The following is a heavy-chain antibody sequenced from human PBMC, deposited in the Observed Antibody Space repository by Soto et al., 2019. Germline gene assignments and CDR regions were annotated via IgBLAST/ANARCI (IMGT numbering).Heavy chain of an antibody. Sequence: ASGKVSCKASGYTFTGYYIHWVRQAPGQGLEWMGWINPNSGGTNYAQKFQGWVTMTRDTSTSTAYMELRRLRSDDTAVYYFARVGHYYYGMDVRSQRSTVTVS. CDR2: INPNSGGT. CDR3: ARVGHYYYGMDV. J-gene: IGHJ6*02. V-gene: IGHV1-2*04. CDR1: GYTFTGYY.